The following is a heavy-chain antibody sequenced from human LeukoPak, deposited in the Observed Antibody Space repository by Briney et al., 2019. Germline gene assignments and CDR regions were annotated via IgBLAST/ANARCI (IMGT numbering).Heavy chain of an antibody. V-gene: IGHV3-30*02. CDR3: ARDGPGDYDSSGLGY. J-gene: IGHJ4*02. D-gene: IGHD3-22*01. Sequence: GGSLRLSCAASGFTFSSYGMHWVRQAPGKGLEWVAFIRYDGSNKYYADSVKGRFTISRDNSKNTLYLQMNSLRAEDTAVYYCARDGPGDYDSSGLGYWGQGTLVTVSS. CDR2: IRYDGSNK. CDR1: GFTFSSYG.